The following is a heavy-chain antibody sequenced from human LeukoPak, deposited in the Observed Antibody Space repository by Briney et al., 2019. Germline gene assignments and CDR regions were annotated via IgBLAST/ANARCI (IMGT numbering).Heavy chain of an antibody. J-gene: IGHJ4*02. CDR3: VHRSGGSYFDY. V-gene: IGHV2-5*02. CDR1: GFSLTTSGVG. CDR2: IYWDGDK. Sequence: SGPTLVNPTQTLTLTCTFSGFSLTTSGVGVGWIRQPPGKALEWLALIYWDGDKRYSPSLKSRLTITRDTSKKQVVLTMTNMGPVDTATYYCVHRSGGSYFDYWGQGTLVTVSS. D-gene: IGHD3-10*01.